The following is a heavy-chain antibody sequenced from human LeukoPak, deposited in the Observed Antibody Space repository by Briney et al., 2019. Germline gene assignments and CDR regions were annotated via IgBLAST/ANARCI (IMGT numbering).Heavy chain of an antibody. CDR1: GFDFSTYG. Sequence: GRSLRLSCAASGFDFSTYGMHWVRQAPGKGLEWVSTIWYDGSNKNYADSVKGRFTVSRDNSKNTLYLQMNSLRAEDTAVYYCAKGGHYYDSSGYLDYWGQGTLVTVAS. V-gene: IGHV3-33*06. D-gene: IGHD3-22*01. CDR3: AKGGHYYDSSGYLDY. J-gene: IGHJ4*02. CDR2: IWYDGSNK.